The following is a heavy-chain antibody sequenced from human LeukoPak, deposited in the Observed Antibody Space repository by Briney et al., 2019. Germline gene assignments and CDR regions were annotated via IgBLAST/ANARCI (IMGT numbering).Heavy chain of an antibody. CDR2: ISGSGSTT. J-gene: IGHJ4*02. D-gene: IGHD3-10*01. V-gene: IGHV3-23*01. CDR1: GFTFSSHA. CDR3: XKGXHYYGSGSYLDS. Sequence: TGGSLRLSCAASGFTFSSHAMNWVRQAPGKGLEWVSAISGSGSTTYYADSVKGRFTISRDKSKNTLYLQMNSLRAEDTAIYYCXKGXHYYGSGSYLDSWGQGTLVTVSS.